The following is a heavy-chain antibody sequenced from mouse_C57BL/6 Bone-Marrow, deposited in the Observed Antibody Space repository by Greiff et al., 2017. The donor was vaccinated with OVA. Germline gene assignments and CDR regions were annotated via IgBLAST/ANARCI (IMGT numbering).Heavy chain of an antibody. V-gene: IGHV1-72*01. CDR3: ARRHYYGSSYGH. CDR2: IDPNSGGT. J-gene: IGHJ2*01. CDR1: GYTFTSYW. D-gene: IGHD1-1*01. Sequence: QVQLQQPGAELVKPGASVKLSCKASGYTFTSYWMHWVKQRPGRGLEWIGRIDPNSGGTKYNEKFKSKATLTVDKPFSTAYMQLSSLTSEDSAVYYCARRHYYGSSYGHWGQGTPRTVSS.